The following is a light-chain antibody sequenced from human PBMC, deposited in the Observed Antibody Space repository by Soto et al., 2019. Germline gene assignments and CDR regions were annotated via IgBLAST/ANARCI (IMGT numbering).Light chain of an antibody. Sequence: EIVMTQSPATLSVSPGERAALSCRASQSVSTNLAWYQQKPGQAPRLLIYGAYTRATGIPARFSGSGSGTELTLTISSLQSEDFAVYYCQQYNNWPSLTFGGGTKVEIK. J-gene: IGKJ4*01. CDR2: GAY. CDR1: QSVSTN. V-gene: IGKV3-15*01. CDR3: QQYNNWPSLT.